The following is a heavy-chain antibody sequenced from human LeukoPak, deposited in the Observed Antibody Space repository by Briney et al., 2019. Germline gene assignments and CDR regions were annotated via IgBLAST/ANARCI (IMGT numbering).Heavy chain of an antibody. V-gene: IGHV3-23*01. D-gene: IGHD2-15*01. Sequence: GGPLRLSCAASGFTFSSYAMSWVRQAPGKGLEWVSVISGSGGGTNYADSVKGRFTISRDNSKNTLYLQMNSLRAEDTAVYYCARDRSPDYWGQGTLVTVSS. CDR1: GFTFSSYA. CDR3: ARDRSPDY. CDR2: ISGSGGGT. J-gene: IGHJ4*02.